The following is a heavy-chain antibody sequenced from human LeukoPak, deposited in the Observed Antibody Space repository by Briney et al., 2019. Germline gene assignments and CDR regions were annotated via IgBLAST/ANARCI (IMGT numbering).Heavy chain of an antibody. CDR1: GYTFTSYY. CDR2: INPSGGST. Sequence: ASVKVSCKASGYTFTSYYMHWVRQAPGQGLEWMGIINPSGGSTSYAQKFQGRVTMTRDTSISTAYMELSRLRSDDTAVYYCAREGVDYYDSSGYYGWFDPWGQGTLVTVSS. CDR3: AREGVDYYDSSGYYGWFDP. D-gene: IGHD3-22*01. V-gene: IGHV1-46*01. J-gene: IGHJ5*02.